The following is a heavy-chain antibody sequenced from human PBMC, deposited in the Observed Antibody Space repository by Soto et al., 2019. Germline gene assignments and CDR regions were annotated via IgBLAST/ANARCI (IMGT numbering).Heavy chain of an antibody. CDR3: ARSLGWYAIDH. J-gene: IGHJ4*02. CDR2: IHHSGST. CDR1: SASIITEQR. D-gene: IGHD6-19*01. Sequence: QMQLQESGPGLVKPSETLSLTCAVSSASIITEQRWTWVRQPPGKGLEWIGEIHHSGSTNNNPSLRSXXTXSXXKSKNQFSLNLNSVTAADTALYYCARSLGWYAIDHWGQGTLVIVSS. V-gene: IGHV4-4*02.